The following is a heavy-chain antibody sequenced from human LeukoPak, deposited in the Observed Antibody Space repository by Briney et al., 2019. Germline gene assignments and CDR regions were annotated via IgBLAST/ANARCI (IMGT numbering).Heavy chain of an antibody. CDR3: AREYPPDSKNWNWFDP. D-gene: IGHD1-1*01. J-gene: IGHJ5*02. Sequence: ASVKVSCKASGYTFTGYYMHWVRQAPGQGLEWIGWINPNSGGTNYAQKFQGRVTMTRDTSISTAYMELSRLRSDDTAVYYCAREYPPDSKNWNWFDPWGQGTLVTVSS. V-gene: IGHV1-2*02. CDR2: INPNSGGT. CDR1: GYTFTGYY.